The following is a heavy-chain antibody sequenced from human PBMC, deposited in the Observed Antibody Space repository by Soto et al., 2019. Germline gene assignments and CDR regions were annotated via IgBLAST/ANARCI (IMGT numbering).Heavy chain of an antibody. CDR2: IRSKAYGGTT. Sequence: PGGSLRLSCTASGFTFGDYAMSWFRQAPGKGLEWVGFIRSKAYGGTTEYAASVKGRFTISRDDSKSIAYLQMNSLKTEDTAVYYCTREIEIANKVAFDIWGQGTMVTVSS. V-gene: IGHV3-49*03. D-gene: IGHD6-13*01. CDR1: GFTFGDYA. J-gene: IGHJ3*02. CDR3: TREIEIANKVAFDI.